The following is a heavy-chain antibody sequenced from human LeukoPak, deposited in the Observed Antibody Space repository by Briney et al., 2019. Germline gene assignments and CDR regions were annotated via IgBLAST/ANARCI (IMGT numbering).Heavy chain of an antibody. CDR1: GFTFSSYA. V-gene: IGHV3-23*01. J-gene: IGHJ6*02. CDR2: ISGSGGST. CDR3: ARGANYDILTGPGYGMDV. D-gene: IGHD3-9*01. Sequence: GGSLRLSCAASGFTFSSYAMSWVRQAPGKGLEWVSAISGSGGSTYYADSVKGRFTFSRDNSKNTLYLQMNSLRAEDTAVYYCARGANYDILTGPGYGMDVWGQGTTVTVSS.